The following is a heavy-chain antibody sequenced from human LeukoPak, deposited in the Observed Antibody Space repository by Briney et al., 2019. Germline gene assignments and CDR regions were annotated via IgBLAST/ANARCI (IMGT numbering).Heavy chain of an antibody. CDR2: IYSGGTT. Sequence: XAXGFTVSSNYXXWVRQAPGKGLXXXSVIYSGGTTYYSDSVKGRFTISRDNSKNTLYLQMNSLRAEDTAMYYCARLDYYDTSGFRYWGQGALVTVSS. CDR3: ARLDYYDTSGFRY. CDR1: GFTVSSNY. D-gene: IGHD3-22*01. V-gene: IGHV3-53*01. J-gene: IGHJ4*02.